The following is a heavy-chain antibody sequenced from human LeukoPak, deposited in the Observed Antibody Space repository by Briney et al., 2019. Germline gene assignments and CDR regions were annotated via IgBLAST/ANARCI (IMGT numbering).Heavy chain of an antibody. CDR3: AGGIAVAGTGKY. CDR2: IHYTGST. V-gene: IGHV4-39*01. CDR1: GGSISGSSFY. J-gene: IGHJ4*02. D-gene: IGHD6-19*01. Sequence: SETLSLTCAVSGGSISGSSFYWGWIRQPPGKGLEWIGSIHYTGSTDYNPSLKSRVTISVDTSKNQFSLKLSSVTAADTAIYYCAGGIAVAGTGKYWGQGTQVTVSS.